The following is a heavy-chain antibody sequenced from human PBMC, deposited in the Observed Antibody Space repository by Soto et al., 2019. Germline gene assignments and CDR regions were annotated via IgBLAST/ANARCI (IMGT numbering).Heavy chain of an antibody. V-gene: IGHV4-4*07. J-gene: IGHJ5*02. D-gene: IGHD4-17*01. CDR3: ASDDNGENSRAFDP. CDR2: IYTSGNT. CDR1: GGSISNYY. Sequence: SETLSLTCTVSGGSISNYYWSWIRQPAGKGLAWIGRIYTSGNTNYNPSLKGRVTMSVDMSKNQFSLKLSSVAAADTAVYYCASDDNGENSRAFDPWGQGNRVIVAS.